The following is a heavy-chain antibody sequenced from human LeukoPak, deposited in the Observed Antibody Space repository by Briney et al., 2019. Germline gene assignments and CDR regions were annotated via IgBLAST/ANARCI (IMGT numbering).Heavy chain of an antibody. CDR3: TTDIVGATTVDY. J-gene: IGHJ4*02. CDR2: IKSKTDGGTT. CDR1: GFTLRNAW. D-gene: IGHD1-26*01. Sequence: GGCLRLSCAASGFTLRNAWMSWGRQAPGRGLEWVGRIKSKTDGGTTDYAAPVKDRFTLSRDHSKNTLYLQMNSLKTEDTAVYYCTTDIVGATTVDYWGQGTLLTVSS. V-gene: IGHV3-15*01.